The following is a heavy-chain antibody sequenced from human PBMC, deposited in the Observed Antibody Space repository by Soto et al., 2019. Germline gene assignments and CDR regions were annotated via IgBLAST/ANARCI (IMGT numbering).Heavy chain of an antibody. CDR1: GGSISSGGYY. CDR3: ASLAYCGGDCRRNWFDP. D-gene: IGHD2-21*02. V-gene: IGHV4-31*03. J-gene: IGHJ5*02. CDR2: IYYSGST. Sequence: PSETLSLTCTVSGGSISSGGYYWSWIRQHPGKGLEWIGYIYYSGSTYYSPSLKSRVTISVDTSKNQFSLKLSSVTAADAAVYYCASLAYCGGDCRRNWFDPWGQGTLVTVSS.